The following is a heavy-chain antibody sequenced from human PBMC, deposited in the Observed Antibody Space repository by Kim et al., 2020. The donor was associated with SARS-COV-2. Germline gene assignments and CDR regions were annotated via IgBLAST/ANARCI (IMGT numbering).Heavy chain of an antibody. CDR3: ARQGKSGYDFFDY. D-gene: IGHD5-12*01. V-gene: IGHV5-51*01. CDR2: LYPGDSDT. CDR1: GYSFTTYW. J-gene: IGHJ4*02. Sequence: GESLKISCKGSGYSFTTYWIGWVRQMPGKGLEWMGILYPGDSDTRYSPSFQGQVTFSADKSISTAYLQWSSLKASDTAIYYCARQGKSGYDFFDYWGQGTLVTVSS.